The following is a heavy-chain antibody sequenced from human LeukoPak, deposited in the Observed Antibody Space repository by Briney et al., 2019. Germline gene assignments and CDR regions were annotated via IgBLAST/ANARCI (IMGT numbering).Heavy chain of an antibody. J-gene: IGHJ3*02. CDR2: LWFDGSNK. CDR1: GFTFITYG. V-gene: IGHV3-33*01. D-gene: IGHD3-22*01. CDR3: ARAPGYYDSSGYYFHLDI. Sequence: GRPLVPSCAAFGFTFITYGMHWVRQAPGKGLGGVAILWFDGSNKQYADSVKGRFTITRDNTKNTLYLQMNSLRAEDTAVYYCARAPGYYDSSGYYFHLDIWGQGTMVTVSS.